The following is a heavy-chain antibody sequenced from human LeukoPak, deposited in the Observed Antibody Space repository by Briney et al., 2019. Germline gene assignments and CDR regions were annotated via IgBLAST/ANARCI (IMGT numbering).Heavy chain of an antibody. D-gene: IGHD6-19*01. Sequence: GGSLRLSCAASGFTFSSYWMSWVRQAPGKGLEWVANIKQDGSEKNYVDSVKGRFTISRDDAKNSLYLQMNSLRAEDTAVYYCARSPEAVAGIIDDYWSQGTLVTVSS. CDR1: GFTFSSYW. CDR2: IKQDGSEK. J-gene: IGHJ4*02. V-gene: IGHV3-7*03. CDR3: ARSPEAVAGIIDDY.